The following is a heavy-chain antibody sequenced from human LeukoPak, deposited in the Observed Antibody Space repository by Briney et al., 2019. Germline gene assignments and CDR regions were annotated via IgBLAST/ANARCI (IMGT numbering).Heavy chain of an antibody. CDR1: GGTFSSYT. Sequence: SVKVSCKASGGTFSSYTISWVRQAPGQGLEWMGRIIPILGIANYAQKFQGRVTITADKSTSTDYMELSSLRSEDTAVYYCARALYYYDSSGYLTWFDPWGQGTLVTVSS. CDR3: ARALYYYDSSGYLTWFDP. J-gene: IGHJ5*02. D-gene: IGHD3-22*01. CDR2: IIPILGIA. V-gene: IGHV1-69*02.